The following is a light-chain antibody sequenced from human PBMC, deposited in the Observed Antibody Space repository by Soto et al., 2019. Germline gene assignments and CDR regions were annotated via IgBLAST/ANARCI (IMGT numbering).Light chain of an antibody. Sequence: AIRITHSPSSLSASTGDRVTITCRSSQGISSYLAWYQQKPGKAPKLLIYAASTLQSGVPSRFSGSGSGTDFTLTISCLQSEDFATYYCQQYYSYARTLGQGTKVDIK. CDR3: QQYYSYART. CDR1: QGISSY. V-gene: IGKV1-8*01. J-gene: IGKJ1*01. CDR2: AAS.